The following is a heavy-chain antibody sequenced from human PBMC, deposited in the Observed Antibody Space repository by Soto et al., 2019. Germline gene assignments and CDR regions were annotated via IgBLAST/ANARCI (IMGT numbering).Heavy chain of an antibody. D-gene: IGHD1-1*01. V-gene: IGHV3-66*04. CDR3: ARQRYFDI. CDR2: FYSGGST. Sequence: EVQLVESGGGLVQPGGSLRLSCAASGFTVSSNYMSWVRQAPGKGLEWVSIFYSGGSTFYADSVTTRFTISRDISKNTVYLQMNSLRAEDTAVYYCARQRYFDIWGRGTMVTVSS. CDR1: GFTVSSNY. J-gene: IGHJ3*02.